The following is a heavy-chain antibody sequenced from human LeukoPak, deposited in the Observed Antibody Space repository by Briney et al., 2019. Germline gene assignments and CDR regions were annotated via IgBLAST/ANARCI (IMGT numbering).Heavy chain of an antibody. CDR2: ISSSSSYI. CDR3: ARDSTRSAVAGNFDY. D-gene: IGHD6-19*01. V-gene: IGHV3-21*01. J-gene: IGHJ4*02. Sequence: GGSLRLSCAASGFTFSPYSMNWVRQAPGKGLEWVSSISSSSSYIYYADSVKGRFTISRDNAKNSLYLQMNSLRAEDTAVYYCARDSTRSAVAGNFDYWGQGTLVTVSS. CDR1: GFTFSPYS.